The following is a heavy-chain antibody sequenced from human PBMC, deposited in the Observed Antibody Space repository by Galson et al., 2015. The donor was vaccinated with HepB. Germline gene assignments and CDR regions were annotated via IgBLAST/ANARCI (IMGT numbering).Heavy chain of an antibody. Sequence: SLRLSCAASGFTFSSYAMHWVRQAPGKGLEWVEVISYDGSNKYYADSVKGRFTIYRDNSKNTLYLEMNSLRAEDTAVYYCAREVSGSYAGCFDYWGQGTLVTVSS. D-gene: IGHD1-26*01. CDR1: GFTFSSYA. V-gene: IGHV3-30-3*01. J-gene: IGHJ4*02. CDR2: ISYDGSNK. CDR3: AREVSGSYAGCFDY.